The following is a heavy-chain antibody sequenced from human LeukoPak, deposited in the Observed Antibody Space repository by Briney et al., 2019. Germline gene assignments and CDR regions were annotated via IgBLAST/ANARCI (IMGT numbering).Heavy chain of an antibody. Sequence: ASVKVSCKASGYTFTGYYMHWVRQAPGQGLEWMGWINPNSGGTNYAQKFQGRVTMTRDTSISTAYMELSRLRSDGTAVYYCARDRRITIFGVVIRRGDYWGQGTLVTVSS. J-gene: IGHJ4*02. V-gene: IGHV1-2*02. CDR1: GYTFTGYY. CDR2: INPNSGGT. D-gene: IGHD3-3*01. CDR3: ARDRRITIFGVVIRRGDY.